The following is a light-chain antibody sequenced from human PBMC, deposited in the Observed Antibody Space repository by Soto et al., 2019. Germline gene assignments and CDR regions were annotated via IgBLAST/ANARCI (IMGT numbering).Light chain of an antibody. V-gene: IGLV2-14*01. CDR2: GVT. Sequence: QSALTQPASVSGSPGQWITISCTGTSSDVGGYNYVSWYQQHPVKAPKLMIYGVTNRPSGVSDRFSGSKSGNTASLTISGLQAEDEADYYCSSYTSSSTPYVFGTGTKVTVL. CDR1: SSDVGGYNY. CDR3: SSYTSSSTPYV. J-gene: IGLJ1*01.